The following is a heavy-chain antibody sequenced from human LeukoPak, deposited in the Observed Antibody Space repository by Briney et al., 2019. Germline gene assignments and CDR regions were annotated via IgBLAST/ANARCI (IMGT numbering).Heavy chain of an antibody. CDR3: AKVGGITIFGVVINNWFDP. Sequence: GGSLRLSCAASGFTFSSYAMSWVRQAPGKGLEWVSAISGSGGSTYYADSVKGRFTISRDNSKNTLYLQMNSLRAEDTAVYYCAKVGGITIFGVVINNWFDPWGQGTLVTVSS. J-gene: IGHJ5*02. CDR1: GFTFSSYA. CDR2: ISGSGGST. V-gene: IGHV3-23*01. D-gene: IGHD3-3*01.